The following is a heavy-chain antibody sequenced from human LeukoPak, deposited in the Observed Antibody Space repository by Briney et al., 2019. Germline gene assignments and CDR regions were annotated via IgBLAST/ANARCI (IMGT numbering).Heavy chain of an antibody. Sequence: SVKVSCKASGGTFISYAISWVRQAPGQGLEWMGGIIPIFGTANYAQKFQGRVTITADESTSTAYMELSSLRSEDTAVYYCARDLGIAAAAPKYNWFDPWGQGTLVTVSS. CDR2: IIPIFGTA. CDR1: GGTFISYA. V-gene: IGHV1-69*13. J-gene: IGHJ5*02. D-gene: IGHD6-25*01. CDR3: ARDLGIAAAAPKYNWFDP.